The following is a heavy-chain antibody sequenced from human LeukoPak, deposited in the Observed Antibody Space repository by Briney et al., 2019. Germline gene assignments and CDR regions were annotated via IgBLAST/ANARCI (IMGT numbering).Heavy chain of an antibody. CDR1: GGSISSSSYY. Sequence: SETLSLTCTVSGGSISSSSYYWGWIRQPPGKGLEWIGSIYYSGSTNYNPSLKSRVTISVDTSKNQFSLKLSSVTAADTAVYYCARAPRIAAPFDYWGQETLVTVSS. CDR2: IYYSGST. CDR3: ARAPRIAAPFDY. J-gene: IGHJ4*02. D-gene: IGHD6-6*01. V-gene: IGHV4-39*07.